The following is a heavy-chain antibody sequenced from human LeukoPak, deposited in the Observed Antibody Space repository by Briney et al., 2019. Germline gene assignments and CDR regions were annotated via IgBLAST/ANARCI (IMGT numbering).Heavy chain of an antibody. CDR1: GYIFTRYG. Sequence: ASVKVSCKASGYIFTRYGISWVRQAPGQGLEWMGWISAYNGNTNYAQKLQGRVTMTTDTSTSTAYMELRSLRSDDTAVYYCARAHYDILTGYPNWFDPWGQGTLVTVSS. V-gene: IGHV1-18*01. CDR3: ARAHYDILTGYPNWFDP. J-gene: IGHJ5*02. CDR2: ISAYNGNT. D-gene: IGHD3-9*01.